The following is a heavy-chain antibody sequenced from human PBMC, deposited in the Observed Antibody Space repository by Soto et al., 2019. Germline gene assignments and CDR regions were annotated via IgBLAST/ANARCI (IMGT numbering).Heavy chain of an antibody. V-gene: IGHV3-48*03. J-gene: IGHJ6*02. D-gene: IGHD1-26*01. CDR3: ARIGGAVVGAAYSYYGLDV. CDR2: ISSSGNTM. Sequence: EVQLVESGGGLVQPGGSLRLSCAASGFTFSSYEMNWVRQAPGKGLEWVSYISSSGNTMYYADSVKGRVTISRDNAKNSLYLQMTSLRAEGTAAYYCARIGGAVVGAAYSYYGLDVWGQGTRVTVSS. CDR1: GFTFSSYE.